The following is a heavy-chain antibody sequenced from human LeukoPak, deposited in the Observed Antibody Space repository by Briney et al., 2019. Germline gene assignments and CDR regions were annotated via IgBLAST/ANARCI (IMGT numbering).Heavy chain of an antibody. Sequence: GGSLRLSCAASGFTFSSYSMNWVRQAPGKGLEWVSSISSSSSYIYYADSVKGRFTISRDNAKNSLYLHMNSLRAEDTAVYYCARSRGSYCGGDCHFDYRGQGTLVTVSS. CDR1: GFTFSSYS. V-gene: IGHV3-21*01. CDR2: ISSSSSYI. J-gene: IGHJ4*02. D-gene: IGHD2-21*02. CDR3: ARSRGSYCGGDCHFDY.